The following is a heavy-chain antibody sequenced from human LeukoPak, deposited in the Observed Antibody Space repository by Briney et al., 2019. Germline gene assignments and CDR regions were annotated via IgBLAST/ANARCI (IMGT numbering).Heavy chain of an antibody. D-gene: IGHD3-9*01. CDR2: IKSKTDGGTT. Sequence: GGSVRLSCAASGFTFSNAWMSWVRQAPGKGLEWVGRIKSKTDGGTTDYAAPVKGRFTISRDDSKNTLYLQMNSLKTEDTAVYYCTTRLRYFDWTIYDFDYWGQGTLVAVSS. CDR3: TTRLRYFDWTIYDFDY. V-gene: IGHV3-15*01. J-gene: IGHJ4*02. CDR1: GFTFSNAW.